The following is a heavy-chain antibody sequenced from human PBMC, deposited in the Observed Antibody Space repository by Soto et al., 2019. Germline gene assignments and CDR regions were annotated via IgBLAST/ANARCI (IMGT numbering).Heavy chain of an antibody. Sequence: PSETLSLTCAVSGGSISSSNWWSWVRQPPGKGLEWIGEIYQSGSTNYNPSLKSRVTISVDKSKNQFSLTLSSVTAADTAVYYCASMGGTIWCDPWGQGTLGTVSS. J-gene: IGHJ5*02. D-gene: IGHD1-26*01. CDR2: IYQSGST. CDR1: GGSISSSNW. CDR3: ASMGGTIWCDP. V-gene: IGHV4-4*02.